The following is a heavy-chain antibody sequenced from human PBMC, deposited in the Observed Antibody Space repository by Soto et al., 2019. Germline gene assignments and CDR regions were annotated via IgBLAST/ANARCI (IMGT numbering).Heavy chain of an antibody. CDR3: ARRYGTTFDY. J-gene: IGHJ4*02. V-gene: IGHV4-59*01. CDR2: IYYSGST. D-gene: IGHD1-7*01. Sequence: AETLSLTCTVSGGSICSYYWSCIRQPPGKGLEWIGYIYYSGSTNYNPSLKSRVTISVDTSKNQFSLKLSSVTAADTAVYYCARRYGTTFDYWGQGTLVTVSS. CDR1: GGSICSYY.